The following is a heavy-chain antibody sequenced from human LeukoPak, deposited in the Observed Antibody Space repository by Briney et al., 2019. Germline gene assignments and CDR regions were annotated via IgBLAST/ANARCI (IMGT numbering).Heavy chain of an antibody. CDR1: GFTFSSYA. CDR3: AKGTPTDYYGSGSFDYYYYYGMDV. J-gene: IGHJ6*02. V-gene: IGHV3-23*01. Sequence: PGGSLRLSCAASGFTFSSYAMSWVRQASGKGLEWVSAISGSGGSTYYADSVKGRFTISRDNSKNTLYLQMNSLRAEDTAVYYCAKGTPTDYYGSGSFDYYYYYGMDVWGQGTTVTVSS. CDR2: ISGSGGST. D-gene: IGHD3-10*01.